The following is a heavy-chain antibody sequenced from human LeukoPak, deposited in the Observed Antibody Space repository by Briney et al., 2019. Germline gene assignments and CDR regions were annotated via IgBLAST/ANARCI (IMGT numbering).Heavy chain of an antibody. CDR1: GGSISSSSYY. CDR2: IYYSGST. J-gene: IGHJ6*02. D-gene: IGHD6-25*01. V-gene: IGHV4-61*05. CDR3: ARHRAAYYYYGMDV. Sequence: SETLSLTCTVSGGSISSSSYYWGWIRQPPGKGLEWIGYIYYSGSTNYNPSLKSRVTISVDTSKNQFSLKLSSVTAADTAVYYCARHRAAYYYYGMDVWGQGTTVTVSS.